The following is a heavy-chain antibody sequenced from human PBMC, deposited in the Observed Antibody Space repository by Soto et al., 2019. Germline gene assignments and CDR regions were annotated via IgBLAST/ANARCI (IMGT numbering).Heavy chain of an antibody. CDR1: GFSFDTYG. CDR3: TRDGSPFALDV. Sequence: QVQLVESGGGVVQPGKSLRLSCAASGFSFDTYGMHWVRQAPGKGLEWVAVISSHGSNKYYADSVKGRFTISRDDSKNTVFLQMNSLTGADTAVYYCTRDGSPFALDVWGLGTSVTVSS. J-gene: IGHJ6*02. V-gene: IGHV3-30*03. CDR2: ISSHGSNK.